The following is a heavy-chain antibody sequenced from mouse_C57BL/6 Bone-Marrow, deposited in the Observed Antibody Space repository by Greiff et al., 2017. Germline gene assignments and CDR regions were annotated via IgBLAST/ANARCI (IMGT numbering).Heavy chain of an antibody. CDR2: IRSKSSNYAT. D-gene: IGHD3-3*01. CDR3: VRGTRFDY. CDR1: GFTFNTYA. V-gene: IGHV10-3*01. J-gene: IGHJ2*01. Sequence: EVQGVESGGGLVQPKGSLKLSCAASGFTFNTYAMHWVRQAPGKGLEWVARIRSKSSNYATYYAESVKDRCTISRDKSQSMLYLQMHNLKTEDTAMYYGVRGTRFDYWGQGTTLTVSS.